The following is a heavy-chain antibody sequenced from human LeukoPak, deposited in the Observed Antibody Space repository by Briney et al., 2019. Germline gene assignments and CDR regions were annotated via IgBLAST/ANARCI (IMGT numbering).Heavy chain of an antibody. CDR2: ISSSGNTI. J-gene: IGHJ5*02. CDR3: AKDSRYCSGGACYGWFDP. D-gene: IGHD2-15*01. Sequence: GGSLRLSCAASGFTFSSYAMSWVRQAPGKGLEWVSAISSSGNTIYYADSVKGRFTISRDNSRNTLYLQMNSLRAEDTAVYYCAKDSRYCSGGACYGWFDPWGQGTLVTVSS. CDR1: GFTFSSYA. V-gene: IGHV3-23*01.